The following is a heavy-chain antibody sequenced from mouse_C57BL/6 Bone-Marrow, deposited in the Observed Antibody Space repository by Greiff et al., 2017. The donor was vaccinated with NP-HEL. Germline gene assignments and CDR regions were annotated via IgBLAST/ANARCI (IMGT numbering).Heavy chain of an antibody. CDR1: GFTFSDYY. CDR2: LSNGGGST. CDR3: ARDTGWYFDV. V-gene: IGHV5-12*01. D-gene: IGHD1-1*01. J-gene: IGHJ1*03. Sequence: EVKVVESGGGLVQPGGSLKLSCAASGFTFSDYYMYWVRQTPEKRLEWVAYLSNGGGSTYYPDTVKGRFTIARDNAKNTLYLQMSRLKSEDTAMYYCARDTGWYFDVWGTGTTVTVSS.